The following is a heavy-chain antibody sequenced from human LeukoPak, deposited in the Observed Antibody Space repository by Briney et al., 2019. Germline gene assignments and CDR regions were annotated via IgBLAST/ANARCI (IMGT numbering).Heavy chain of an antibody. CDR2: IYPGDSDT. D-gene: IGHD3-22*01. Sequence: GESLKISCKGSGYSFTSYWIGWARQMPGKGLEWMGIIYPGDSDTRYSPSFQGQVTISADKSISTAYLQWSSLKASDTAMYYCARRDSSGYKPSFDNWAREPWSPSPQ. J-gene: IGHJ4*02. CDR3: ARRDSSGYKPSFDN. V-gene: IGHV5-51*01. CDR1: GYSFTSYW.